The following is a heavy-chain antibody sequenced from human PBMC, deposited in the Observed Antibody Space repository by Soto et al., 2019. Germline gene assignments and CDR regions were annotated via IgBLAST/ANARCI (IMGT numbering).Heavy chain of an antibody. CDR1: GYIFTSYY. CDR2: IDPITGSP. D-gene: IGHD5-12*01. V-gene: IGHV1-46*01. Sequence: ASVKVSCKASGYIFTSYYMHWVRQAPGQGLEWMGIIDPITGSPKYAQKFQGRVSMTRDTSTNTVYMDLSSLKSEDTAVYYCAREMATIRGVHFDYWGQGTQVTVSS. CDR3: AREMATIRGVHFDY. J-gene: IGHJ4*02.